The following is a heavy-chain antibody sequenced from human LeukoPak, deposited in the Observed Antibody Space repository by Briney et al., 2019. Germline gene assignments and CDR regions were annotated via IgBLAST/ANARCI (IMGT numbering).Heavy chain of an antibody. Sequence: SETLSLTCTVSGGSISSYYWSWIRQPPGKGREWIGYIYYSGSTNYNPSLKSRVTISVDTSKNQFSLKLSSVTSADTAVYYCARVGGSNHYYYGMDVWGQGTTVTVSS. V-gene: IGHV4-59*01. CDR2: IYYSGST. CDR1: GGSISSYY. CDR3: ARVGGSNHYYYGMDV. J-gene: IGHJ6*02. D-gene: IGHD1-26*01.